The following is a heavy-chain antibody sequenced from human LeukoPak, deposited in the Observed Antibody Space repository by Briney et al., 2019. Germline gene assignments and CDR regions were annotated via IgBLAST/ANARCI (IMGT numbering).Heavy chain of an antibody. V-gene: IGHV3-21*06. CDR1: DFAFYGYS. CDR3: AREIVSSGCLDY. Sequence: PGGSLRLSCAASDFAFYGYSMHWVRQAPGKGLEWISSISSNSGYIHYADSVKGRFTISRDNAKNSLYLQVTGLRVEDTALYYCAREIVSSGCLDYWGQGSLVTVSS. D-gene: IGHD6-19*01. J-gene: IGHJ4*02. CDR2: ISSNSGYI.